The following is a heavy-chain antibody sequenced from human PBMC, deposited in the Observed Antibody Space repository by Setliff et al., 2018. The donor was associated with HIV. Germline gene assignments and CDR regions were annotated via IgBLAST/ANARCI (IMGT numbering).Heavy chain of an antibody. D-gene: IGHD6-19*01. J-gene: IGHJ4*02. V-gene: IGHV1-69*13. CDR3: ARDGLLLAGIRFDY. CDR2: IIPIFGTA. Sequence: ASVKVSCKASGGTLSNYAISWVRQAPGQGLEWMGGIIPIFGTAKYAQKFQGRLTITADESTSTAYMELSSLRSEDTAVYYCARDGLLLAGIRFDYWGQGTLVTVSS. CDR1: GGTLSNYA.